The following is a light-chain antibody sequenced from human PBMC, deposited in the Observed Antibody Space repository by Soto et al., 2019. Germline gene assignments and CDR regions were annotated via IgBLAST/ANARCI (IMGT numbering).Light chain of an antibody. CDR3: QQSNYRPFT. V-gene: IGKV3-15*01. CDR2: RAS. CDR1: QSVTTN. J-gene: IGKJ2*01. Sequence: EIVMTQSPATLSVSPGEGATLSCRASQSVTTNLAWYQQKPGQAPRLLIYRASTRPTGIPGRFSGSGSGTDFTLTISSLLSEDSAVYYCQQSNYRPFTFGLGTMLEIK.